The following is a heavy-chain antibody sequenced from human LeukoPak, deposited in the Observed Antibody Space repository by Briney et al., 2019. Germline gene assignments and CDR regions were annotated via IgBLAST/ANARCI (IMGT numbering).Heavy chain of an antibody. Sequence: PSETLSLTCTVSGGSVSSGGYYWSWIRQPPGKGLEWIAYIYYSGSTNYNPSLKSRVTISVDTSKNQFSLKLSSVTAADTAVYYCAGKGKSGSYELWGQGTLVTVSS. D-gene: IGHD1-26*01. V-gene: IGHV4-61*08. J-gene: IGHJ4*02. CDR3: AGKGKSGSYEL. CDR2: IYYSGST. CDR1: GGSVSSGGYY.